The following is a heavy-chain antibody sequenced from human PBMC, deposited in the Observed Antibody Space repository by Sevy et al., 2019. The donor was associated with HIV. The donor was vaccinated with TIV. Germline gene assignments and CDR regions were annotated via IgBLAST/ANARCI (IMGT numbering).Heavy chain of an antibody. D-gene: IGHD6-19*01. CDR2: IYSDGTT. CDR3: ARRLSSAWYFDF. J-gene: IGHJ4*02. V-gene: IGHV3-53*01. Sequence: GGSLRLSCAASGFSVSRNHINWVRQAPGKGQEWISVIYSDGTTQYADAVKGRVTISRDTSNNTVDLQVSSLRADDTAVDYCARRLSSAWYFDFWGQGTLVTVSS. CDR1: GFSVSRNH.